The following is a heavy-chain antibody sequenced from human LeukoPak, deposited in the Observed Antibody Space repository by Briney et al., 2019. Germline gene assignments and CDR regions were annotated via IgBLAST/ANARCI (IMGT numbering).Heavy chain of an antibody. J-gene: IGHJ4*02. Sequence: GGSLRLSCAASGFTFDDYAMHWVRQAPGKGLEWVSGISWNSGSIGYADSVKGRFTISRDNSKKSLYLQMNSLRAEDTAVYYCAKDQVAARPPIYWGQGTVVTVSS. CDR2: ISWNSGSI. V-gene: IGHV3-9*01. CDR3: AKDQVAARPPIY. CDR1: GFTFDDYA. D-gene: IGHD6-6*01.